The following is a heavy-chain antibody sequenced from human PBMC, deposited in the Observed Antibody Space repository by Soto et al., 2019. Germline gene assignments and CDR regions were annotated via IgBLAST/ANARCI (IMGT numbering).Heavy chain of an antibody. V-gene: IGHV3-23*01. CDR1: GCPFSSYA. D-gene: IGHD3-10*01. J-gene: IGHJ4*02. CDR2: ISGSGGST. Sequence: PGGSLRLSCASSGCPFSSYAMSWVRQAPGKGLEWVSAISGSGGSTYYADSVKGRFTISRDNSKNTLYLQMNSLRAEDTAVYYCAKDGGYYGSGRVYYWGQGTLVTVSS. CDR3: AKDGGYYGSGRVYY.